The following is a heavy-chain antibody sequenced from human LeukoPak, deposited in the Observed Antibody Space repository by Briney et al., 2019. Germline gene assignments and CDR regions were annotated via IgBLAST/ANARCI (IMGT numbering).Heavy chain of an antibody. D-gene: IGHD3-22*01. CDR2: ISAYNGNT. Sequence: ASVKVSCKAFGYTFTSYGISWVRQAPGQGLEWMGWISAYNGNTNYAQKLQGRVTMTTDTSTSTAYMELRSLRSDDTAVYYCAQTTYYYDSSGYYPGAFDIWGQGTMVTVSS. J-gene: IGHJ3*02. CDR1: GYTFTSYG. V-gene: IGHV1-18*01. CDR3: AQTTYYYDSSGYYPGAFDI.